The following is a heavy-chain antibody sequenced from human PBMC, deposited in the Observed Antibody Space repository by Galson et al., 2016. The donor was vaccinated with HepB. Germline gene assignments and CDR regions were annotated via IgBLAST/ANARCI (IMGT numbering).Heavy chain of an antibody. J-gene: IGHJ4*02. CDR3: ARDRYDFWSGYPHYFDY. CDR1: GGSISPYY. D-gene: IGHD3-3*01. CDR2: ISYSGIT. Sequence: LTCTVSGGSISPYYWSWIRQPPGKGLEWIGYISYSGITNYNPSLKSRVTISVDTSKNQFSLKLSSVTAADTAVYYCARDRYDFWSGYPHYFDYWGQGTLVTVSS. V-gene: IGHV4-59*01.